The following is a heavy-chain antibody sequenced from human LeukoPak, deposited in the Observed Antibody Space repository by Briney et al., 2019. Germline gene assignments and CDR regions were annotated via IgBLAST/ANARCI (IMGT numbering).Heavy chain of an antibody. Sequence: SVKVSCKASGYTFTSYDINWVRQATGQGLEWMGRIIPIFGTANYAQKFQGRVTITTDESTSTAYMELSSLRSEDTAVYYCASAGELAHFDYWGQGTLVTVSS. J-gene: IGHJ4*02. V-gene: IGHV1-69*05. CDR3: ASAGELAHFDY. CDR1: GYTFTSYD. D-gene: IGHD1-26*01. CDR2: IIPIFGTA.